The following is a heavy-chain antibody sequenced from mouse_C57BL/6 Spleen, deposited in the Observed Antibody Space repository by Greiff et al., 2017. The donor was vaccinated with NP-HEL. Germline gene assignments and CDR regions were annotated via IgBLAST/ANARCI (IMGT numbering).Heavy chain of an antibody. CDR1: GFNIKDDY. CDR2: IDPENGDT. Sequence: EVQLQQSGAELVRPGASVKLSCTASGFNIKDDYMHWVKQRPEQGQEWIGWIDPENGDTEYASKFQGKATITADTSSNTAYLQLSSLTSEDTAVYYCTTGYYGSSRYFDVWGTGTTVTVSS. V-gene: IGHV14-4*01. CDR3: TTGYYGSSRYFDV. D-gene: IGHD1-1*01. J-gene: IGHJ1*03.